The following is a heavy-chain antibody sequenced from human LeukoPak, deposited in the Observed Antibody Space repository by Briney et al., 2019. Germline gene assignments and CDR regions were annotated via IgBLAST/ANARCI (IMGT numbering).Heavy chain of an antibody. Sequence: GSLRPSCAASGFTFISYRMNWVRQAPGKGLEWVSSISSRSTYIYYADSVKGRFTISRDNAKNSLYLQMNSLRAEDTAVYYCASQSGGDPAISNWGQGTLVTVSS. CDR1: GFTFISYR. D-gene: IGHD2-21*02. V-gene: IGHV3-21*01. J-gene: IGHJ4*02. CDR3: ASQSGGDPAISN. CDR2: ISSRSTYI.